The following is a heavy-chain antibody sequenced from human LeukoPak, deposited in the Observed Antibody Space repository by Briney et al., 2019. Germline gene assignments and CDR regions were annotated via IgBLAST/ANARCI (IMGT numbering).Heavy chain of an antibody. V-gene: IGHV3-74*01. J-gene: IGHJ4*02. D-gene: IGHD6-13*01. Sequence: GGSLRLSCTASGFTFGNYWMHWVRQAPGKGLVWVSRINTDESSTGYADSVKGRFTISRDNAKNTLHLQMNSLRAEDTAVYYCASGVIIATAGSLDYWGQGTLVTVSS. CDR3: ASGVIIATAGSLDY. CDR1: GFTFGNYW. CDR2: INTDESST.